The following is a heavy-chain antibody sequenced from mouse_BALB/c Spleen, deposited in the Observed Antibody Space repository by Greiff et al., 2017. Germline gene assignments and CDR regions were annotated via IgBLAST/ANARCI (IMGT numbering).Heavy chain of an antibody. CDR2: ISSGSSTI. J-gene: IGHJ2*01. Sequence: EVMLVESGGGLVQPGGSRKLSCAASGFTFSSFGMHWVRQAPEKGLEWVAYISSGSSTIYYADTVKGRFTISRDNPKNTLFLQMTSLSSEDTAMYYCARSAYYGNYFDYWGQGTTLTVSS. D-gene: IGHD2-10*01. CDR1: GFTFSSFG. CDR3: ARSAYYGNYFDY. V-gene: IGHV5-17*02.